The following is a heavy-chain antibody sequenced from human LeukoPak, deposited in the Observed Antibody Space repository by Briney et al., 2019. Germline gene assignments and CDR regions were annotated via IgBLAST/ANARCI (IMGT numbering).Heavy chain of an antibody. J-gene: IGHJ4*02. CDR1: GYSFTSYW. D-gene: IGHD3-10*01. Sequence: TGESLKISCKGSGYSFTSYWIGWVRQMPGKGLEWMGIIYPGDSDTGYSPSFQGQVTISADKSISTAYLQWSSLKASDTTMYYCARYYYGSGSYYNFDYWGQGTLVTVSS. CDR3: ARYYYGSGSYYNFDY. CDR2: IYPGDSDT. V-gene: IGHV5-51*01.